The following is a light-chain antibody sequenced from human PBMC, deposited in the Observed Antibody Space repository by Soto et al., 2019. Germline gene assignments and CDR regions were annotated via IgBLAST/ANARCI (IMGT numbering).Light chain of an antibody. CDR1: ISDIGSYNY. J-gene: IGLJ1*01. V-gene: IGLV2-14*03. Sequence: QSVLTQPASVSGSPGKSITISCPGTISDIGSYNYVSWYQQYPGKAPKLMIYDVSTRPSGVSDRCSGSKSGNTASLTISGLRAEDEADYYCGSYTTSSNYVCGTGTKVTV. CDR2: DVS. CDR3: GSYTTSSNYV.